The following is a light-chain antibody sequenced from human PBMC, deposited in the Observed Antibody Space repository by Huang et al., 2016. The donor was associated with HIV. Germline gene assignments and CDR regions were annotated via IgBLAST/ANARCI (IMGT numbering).Light chain of an antibody. J-gene: IGKJ1*01. Sequence: EIVMTQSPGTLTVSPGERATLSCRASQSVSSNLAWYQQKPGQTPRLLIYGASTRATGSPARFSGSGSGTEFTRTISSLQSEDFGVYYCHQYTKWPSWTFGQGTKVEIK. V-gene: IGKV3-15*01. CDR1: QSVSSN. CDR3: HQYTKWPSWT. CDR2: GAS.